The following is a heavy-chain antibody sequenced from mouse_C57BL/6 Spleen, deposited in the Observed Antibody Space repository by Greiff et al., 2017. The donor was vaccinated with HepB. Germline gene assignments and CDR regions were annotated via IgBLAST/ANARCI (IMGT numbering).Heavy chain of an antibody. D-gene: IGHD2-1*01. J-gene: IGHJ4*01. CDR3: TRFKLPPYAMDY. CDR1: GYTFTSYW. CDR2: IYPGNSDT. V-gene: IGHV1-5*01. Sequence: VQLQQSGPVLARPGASVKMSCKTSGYTFTSYWMHWVKQRPGQGLEWIGAIYPGNSDTSYNQKFKGKAKLTAVTSASTAYMELSSLTNEDSAVYYCTRFKLPPYAMDYWGQGTSVTVSS.